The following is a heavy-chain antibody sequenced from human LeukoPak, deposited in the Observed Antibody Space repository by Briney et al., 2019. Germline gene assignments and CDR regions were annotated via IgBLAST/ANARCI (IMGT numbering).Heavy chain of an antibody. CDR1: GGSISSYY. CDR3: ARDGDYGSGSYFRIDL. V-gene: IGHV4-4*07. D-gene: IGHD3-10*01. Sequence: PSETLSLTCTVSGGSISSYYWSWIRQPAGKGLEWIGRIYTSGSTNYNPSLKSRVTMSVDMSKNQFSLKLSSVTAADTAVYYCARDGDYGSGSYFRIDLWGRGTLVTVSS. J-gene: IGHJ2*01. CDR2: IYTSGST.